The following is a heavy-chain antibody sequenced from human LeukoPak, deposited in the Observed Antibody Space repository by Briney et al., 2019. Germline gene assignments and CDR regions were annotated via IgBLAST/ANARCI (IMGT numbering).Heavy chain of an antibody. CDR3: ARDAVRYSYGIYYYYMDV. CDR1: GFTFSTYA. Sequence: GGSLRLSCAASGFTFSTYAISWVRQAPGKGLEWVSCISSTSNYIFYADSVRGRFTISRDNAKNSLYLQMNSLRAEDTAVYYCARDAVRYSYGIYYYYMDVWGKGTTVTVSS. J-gene: IGHJ6*03. V-gene: IGHV3-21*01. D-gene: IGHD5-18*01. CDR2: ISSTSNYI.